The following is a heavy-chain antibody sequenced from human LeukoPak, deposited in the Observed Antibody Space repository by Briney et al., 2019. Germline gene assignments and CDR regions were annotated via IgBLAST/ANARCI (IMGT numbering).Heavy chain of an antibody. CDR3: AKDRRITMVRALDY. D-gene: IGHD3-10*01. J-gene: IGHJ4*02. CDR2: ISYDGSNK. V-gene: IGHV3-30*18. Sequence: GGSLRLSCAASGFTFSSYGMHWVRQAPGKGLEWVAVISYDGSNKYYADSVKGRFTISRDNSKNTLYLQMNSLRAEDTAAYYCAKDRRITMVRALDYWGQGTLVTVSS. CDR1: GFTFSSYG.